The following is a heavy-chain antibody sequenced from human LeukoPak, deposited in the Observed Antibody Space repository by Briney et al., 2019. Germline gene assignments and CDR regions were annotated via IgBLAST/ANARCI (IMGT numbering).Heavy chain of an antibody. CDR3: AKGDGIWFGELLSPFDY. Sequence: GGSLRLSCAASGFTFSNAWMNWVRQAPGKGLEWVGRIKSKTDGGTTDYAAPVKGRFTISRDESRNTLYLQMNSLRAEDTAVYYCAKGDGIWFGELLSPFDYWGQGTLVTVSS. CDR1: GFTFSNAW. D-gene: IGHD3-10*01. J-gene: IGHJ4*02. CDR2: IKSKTDGGTT. V-gene: IGHV3-15*01.